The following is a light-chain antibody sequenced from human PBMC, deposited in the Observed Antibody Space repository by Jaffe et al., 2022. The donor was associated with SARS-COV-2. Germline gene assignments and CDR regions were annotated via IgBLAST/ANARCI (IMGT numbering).Light chain of an antibody. CDR2: AVS. J-gene: IGLJ2*01. V-gene: IGLV2-14*01. CDR3: SSYTSSSTLV. Sequence: QSALTQPASVSGSPGQSITISCTGTSSDVGGYDYVSWYQQHPGKAPKLMIYAVSDRPSGISYRFSGSKSGNTASLTISGLQAEDEADYYCSSYTSSSTLVFGRGTRLTVL. CDR1: SSDVGGYDY.